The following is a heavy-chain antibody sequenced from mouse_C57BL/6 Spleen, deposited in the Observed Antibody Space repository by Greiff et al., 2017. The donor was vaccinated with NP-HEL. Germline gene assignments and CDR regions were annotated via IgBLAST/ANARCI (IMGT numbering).Heavy chain of an antibody. CDR1: GYTFTSYG. V-gene: IGHV1-81*01. D-gene: IGHD3-2*02. CDR3: ARTDSSGPFAY. Sequence: QVQLQQSGAELARPGASVKLSCKASGYTFTSYGISWVKQRTGQGLEWIGEIYPRSGNTYYNEKFKGKATLTADKSSSTAYMELRSLTSEDSAVYFCARTDSSGPFAYWGQGTLVTVSA. J-gene: IGHJ3*01. CDR2: IYPRSGNT.